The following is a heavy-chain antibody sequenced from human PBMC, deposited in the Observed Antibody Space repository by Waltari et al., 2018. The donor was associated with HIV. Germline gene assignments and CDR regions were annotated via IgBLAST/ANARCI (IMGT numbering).Heavy chain of an antibody. D-gene: IGHD1-26*01. J-gene: IGHJ1*01. Sequence: QVQLVQSGAEVLKPGASVKVSCKASGYTFTTYGIGWVRQAPGQGLEWMGWISTYSDGTNCAQKFQSRVTMTTDTSTSTAYMELRSLRYDDTAVYYCARDYGWRGSFYFKDWGQGTLVTVSS. CDR1: GYTFTTYG. CDR2: ISTYSDGT. CDR3: ARDYGWRGSFYFKD. V-gene: IGHV1-18*01.